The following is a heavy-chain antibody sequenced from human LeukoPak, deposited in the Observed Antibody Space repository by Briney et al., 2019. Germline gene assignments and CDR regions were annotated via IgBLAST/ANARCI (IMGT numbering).Heavy chain of an antibody. V-gene: IGHV4-39*01. CDR3: ARLAVAGP. CDR1: GGSISSSSYY. Sequence: KTSETLSLTCTVSGGSISSSSYYWGWIRQPPGKGLEWIGSIYYSGSTYYNPSLKSRVTKSVDTSKNQFSLKLSSVTAVDTAAYYCARLAVAGPWGQGTVVTVSS. D-gene: IGHD6-19*01. J-gene: IGHJ4*02. CDR2: IYYSGST.